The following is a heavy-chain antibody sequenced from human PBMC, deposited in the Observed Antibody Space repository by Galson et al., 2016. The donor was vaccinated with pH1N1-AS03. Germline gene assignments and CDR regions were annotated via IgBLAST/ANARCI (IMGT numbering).Heavy chain of an antibody. J-gene: IGHJ6*02. CDR2: INTDSGVT. CDR3: ARDPRGPCTSATCPTTYYFGMDV. V-gene: IGHV1-2*04. D-gene: IGHD2-2*01. Sequence: SVKVSCKASGYIFTGFYVHWVRQAPGQGLEWMGWINTDSGVTNYAQKFEAWVTMTRDTSASTAYIDLYGLKSDDTAVYYCARDPRGPCTSATCPTTYYFGMDVWGQGTTVIVSS. CDR1: GYIFTGFY.